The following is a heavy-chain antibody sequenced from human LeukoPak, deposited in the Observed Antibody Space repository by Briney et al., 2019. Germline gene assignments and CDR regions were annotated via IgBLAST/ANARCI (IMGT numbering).Heavy chain of an antibody. D-gene: IGHD6-19*01. CDR2: IWYDGSNK. CDR1: GVTFSSYG. CDR3: ARDLDTARAGTGDY. J-gene: IGHJ4*02. V-gene: IGHV3-33*01. Sequence: PGGALRLSCAASGVTFSSYGMHWVRQAPGKGLEWGAVIWYDGSNKYYADSVRGRFTISRDNSKNTLYLQMNSLRAEDTAVYYCARDLDTARAGTGDYWGQGTLVTVSS.